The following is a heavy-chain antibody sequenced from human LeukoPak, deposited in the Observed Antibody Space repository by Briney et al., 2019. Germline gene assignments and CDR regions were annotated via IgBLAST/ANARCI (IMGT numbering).Heavy chain of an antibody. V-gene: IGHV3-74*01. J-gene: IGHJ4*02. CDR1: GFIFSNYW. Sequence: GGSLRLSCAASGFIFSNYWMHWVRQVPGKGLVWVSRIKTDGTTTNYADSVQGRFTVSRDNSKSTLYLQMNSLRIEDTAVYYCAKDMKASRWGQGTLVTVSS. CDR3: AKDMKASR. CDR2: IKTDGTTT.